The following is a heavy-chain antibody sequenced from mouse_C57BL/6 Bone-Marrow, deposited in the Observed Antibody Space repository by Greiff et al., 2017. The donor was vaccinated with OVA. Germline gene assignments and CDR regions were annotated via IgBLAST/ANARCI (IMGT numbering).Heavy chain of an antibody. Sequence: QVQLQQPGAELVKPGASVKLSCKASGYTFTSYWMQWVKQRPGQGLEWIGEIDPSDSYTNYNQKFKGKATLTVDTSSSTAYMQLSSLTSEDSAVYYCARNGPYGFAYWGQGTLVTVSA. CDR1: GYTFTSYW. J-gene: IGHJ3*01. V-gene: IGHV1-50*01. CDR3: ARNGPYGFAY. CDR2: IDPSDSYT. D-gene: IGHD1-1*02.